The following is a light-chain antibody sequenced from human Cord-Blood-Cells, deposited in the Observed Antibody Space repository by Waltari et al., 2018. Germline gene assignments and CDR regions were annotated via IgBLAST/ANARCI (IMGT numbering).Light chain of an antibody. J-gene: IGLJ1*01. Sequence: QSALTQPASVSGSPGQPITLSCTGTSSDVGSYNLVSWSQQHPGKAPKLMINEGSKRPSGVSNRFSGSKSGNTASLTFSGLQAEDEADYYCCSYAGSSTYVFGTGTKVTVL. CDR1: SSDVGSYNL. CDR2: EGS. V-gene: IGLV2-23*01. CDR3: CSYAGSSTYV.